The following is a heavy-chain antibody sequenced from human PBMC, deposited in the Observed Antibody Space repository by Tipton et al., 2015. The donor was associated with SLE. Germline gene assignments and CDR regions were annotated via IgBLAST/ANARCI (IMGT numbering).Heavy chain of an antibody. CDR3: ARDSPKASHFDY. D-gene: IGHD6-6*01. CDR2: IYHRGCT. V-gene: IGHV4-30-2*01. Sequence: TLSLTCTVSGGSIGSSYWCWIRQPPGKGLEGIGYIYHRGCTYYNPSLKRRVTISVDRSKHQFSLKLSSVTAAATAVYYCARDSPKASHFDYWGQGSLVPVSS. J-gene: IGHJ4*02. CDR1: GGSIGSSY.